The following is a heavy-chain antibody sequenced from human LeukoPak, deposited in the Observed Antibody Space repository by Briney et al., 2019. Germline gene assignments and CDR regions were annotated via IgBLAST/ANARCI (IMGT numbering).Heavy chain of an antibody. J-gene: IGHJ4*02. CDR1: GYSISSGYS. Sequence: PSETLSLTCAVSGYSISSGYSWGWIRQPPGKGLEWIGSIYHSGSTYYNPSLKSRVTTSLDTSKNQFSLNLSSVTAADTAVYYCARGLGDNGDYYFDYWGQGTLVTVSS. CDR2: IYHSGST. D-gene: IGHD4-17*01. V-gene: IGHV4-38-2*01. CDR3: ARGLGDNGDYYFDY.